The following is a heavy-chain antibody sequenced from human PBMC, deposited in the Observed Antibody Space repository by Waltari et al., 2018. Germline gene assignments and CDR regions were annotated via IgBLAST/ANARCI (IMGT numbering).Heavy chain of an antibody. CDR2: IYYSGST. CDR1: GGSISSSSYY. CDR3: AGPPYGAQNYYYMDV. D-gene: IGHD3-10*01. J-gene: IGHJ6*03. V-gene: IGHV4-39*01. Sequence: QLQLQESGPGLVKPSETLSLTCTVSGGSISSSSYYWAWIRQPPGKGLEWIGGIYYSGSTYYNPSLKSRVTISVDTSKNQFSLKLSSVTAADTAVYYCAGPPYGAQNYYYMDVWGKGTTVTVSS.